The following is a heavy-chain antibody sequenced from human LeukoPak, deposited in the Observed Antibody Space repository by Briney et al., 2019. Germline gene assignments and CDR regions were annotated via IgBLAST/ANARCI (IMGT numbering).Heavy chain of an antibody. V-gene: IGHV1-2*02. D-gene: IGHD3-22*01. Sequence: GASVKVSCKTSGYTFTGYYIHWVRQAPGQGLQWLGWINPNSGGTNYAQNFQGRVTVTRDTSTATAYMELRWLTSDDTAVYYCARGLHYYDSRRGFDYWGQGTLVTVSS. CDR2: INPNSGGT. J-gene: IGHJ4*02. CDR1: GYTFTGYY. CDR3: ARGLHYYDSRRGFDY.